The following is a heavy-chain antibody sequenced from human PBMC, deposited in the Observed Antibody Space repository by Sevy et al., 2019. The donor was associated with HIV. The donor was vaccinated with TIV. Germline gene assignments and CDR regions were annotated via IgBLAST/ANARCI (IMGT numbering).Heavy chain of an antibody. CDR1: GFTFGDYA. CDR2: IRSKAYGGTT. J-gene: IGHJ4*02. D-gene: IGHD3-22*01. Sequence: GGSLRLSCTASGFTFGDYAMSWFRQAPGKGLEWVGFIRSKAYGGTTEYAASVKGRFTISRDDSKSIAYLQMNSLKTEDTAVYYCTRVGGPHYYYVSSGYYPYWGQGTLVTVSS. CDR3: TRVGGPHYYYVSSGYYPY. V-gene: IGHV3-49*03.